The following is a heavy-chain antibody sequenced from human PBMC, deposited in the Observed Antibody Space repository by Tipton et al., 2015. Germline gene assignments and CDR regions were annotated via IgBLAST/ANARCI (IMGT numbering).Heavy chain of an antibody. V-gene: IGHV6-1*01. D-gene: IGHD5-24*01. J-gene: IGHJ6*02. CDR3: ARDLEHGMDV. Sequence: PGLVKPSQTLSLTCAISGDSVSSNTAAWHWIRQSPSRGLEWLGRTYYRSNWNNDYAVSVKSRITINPDTSKNHFSLQLNSVTPEDTAVYYCARDLEHGMDVWGHGTTVTVSS. CDR1: GDSVSSNTAA. CDR2: TYYRSNWNN.